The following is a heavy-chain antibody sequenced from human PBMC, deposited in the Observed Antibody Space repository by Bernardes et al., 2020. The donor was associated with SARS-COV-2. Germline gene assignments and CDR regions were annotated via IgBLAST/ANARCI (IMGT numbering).Heavy chain of an antibody. Sequence: SETLSLTCAVYGGSFSGYYWSWIRQPPGKGLEWIGEINHSGSTNYNPSLKSRVTMSVDTSKNQFSLKLTSVTAADTAVYYCARGLSDTPGWFDPWGQGTLVTVSS. J-gene: IGHJ5*02. CDR2: INHSGST. CDR3: ARGLSDTPGWFDP. D-gene: IGHD1-26*01. V-gene: IGHV4-34*01. CDR1: GGSFSGYY.